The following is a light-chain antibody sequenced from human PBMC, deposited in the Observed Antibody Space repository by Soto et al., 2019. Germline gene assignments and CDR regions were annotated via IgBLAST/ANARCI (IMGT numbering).Light chain of an antibody. Sequence: EIVMTQSPATLSVSPGERATLSCRASQSVSSKLAWYQQKPGQAPRLVIYGASTRATGIPARFSGSGSGTEFTLTISGLQSEDFAVYYCQQYNNWPPVTFGGGTKVETK. V-gene: IGKV3-15*01. J-gene: IGKJ4*01. CDR3: QQYNNWPPVT. CDR2: GAS. CDR1: QSVSSK.